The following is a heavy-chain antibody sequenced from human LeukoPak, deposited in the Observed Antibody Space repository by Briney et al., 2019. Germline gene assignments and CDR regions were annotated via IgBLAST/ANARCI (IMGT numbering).Heavy chain of an antibody. CDR2: IIPIFGTA. D-gene: IGHD3-10*02. CDR3: ARGVQRVADAFDI. CDR1: GGTFSSYA. J-gene: IGHJ3*02. Sequence: SVKVSCKASGGTFSSYAISWVRQAPGQGLEWMGGIIPIFGTANYAQKFQGRVTITADESTSTAYMELSSLRSEDTALFYCARGVQRVADAFDIWGQGTMVTVSS. V-gene: IGHV1-69*13.